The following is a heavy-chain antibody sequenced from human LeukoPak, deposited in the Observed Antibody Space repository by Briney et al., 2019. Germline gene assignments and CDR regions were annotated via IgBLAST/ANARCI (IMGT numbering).Heavy chain of an antibody. CDR1: GGSVSSGSYY. J-gene: IGHJ2*01. Sequence: PSETLSLTCTVSGGSVSSGSYYWSWIRQPPGKGLEWIGYIYYSGSTNYNPSPKSRVTISVDTSKNQFSLKLSSVTAADTAVHYCASPGGIQLWSRQFDWYFDLWGRGTLVTVSS. V-gene: IGHV4-61*01. D-gene: IGHD5-18*01. CDR3: ASPGGIQLWSRQFDWYFDL. CDR2: IYYSGST.